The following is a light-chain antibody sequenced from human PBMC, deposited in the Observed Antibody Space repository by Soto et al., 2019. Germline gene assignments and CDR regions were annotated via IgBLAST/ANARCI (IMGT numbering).Light chain of an antibody. CDR2: GAS. CDR3: QQYGNSPLT. CDR1: QSVSSNY. V-gene: IGKV3-20*01. Sequence: EIVLTQSPGTLSLSPGERVTLSCRASQSVSSNYLAWYQQKPGQAPRLLIYGASRRATGIPDRFSGSGSGTDFTLTISSLDPEDFAVYYCQQYGNSPLTFGAGTKVAIK. J-gene: IGKJ4*01.